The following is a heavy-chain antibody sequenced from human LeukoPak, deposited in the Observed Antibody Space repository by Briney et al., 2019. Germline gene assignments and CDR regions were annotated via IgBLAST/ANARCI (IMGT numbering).Heavy chain of an antibody. CDR1: GGSISSYY. CDR3: ARAVIPAASRGGRGFDP. J-gene: IGHJ5*02. V-gene: IGHV4-59*01. D-gene: IGHD2-2*01. Sequence: PSETLSLTCTVSGGSISSYYWSWIRQPPGKGLEWIGYIYYSGSTNYNPSLKSRVTISVDTSKNQSSLKLSSVTAADTAVYYCARAVIPAASRGGRGFDPWGQGTLVTVSS. CDR2: IYYSGST.